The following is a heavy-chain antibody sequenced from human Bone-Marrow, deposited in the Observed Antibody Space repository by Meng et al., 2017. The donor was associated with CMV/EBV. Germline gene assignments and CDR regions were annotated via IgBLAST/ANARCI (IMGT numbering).Heavy chain of an antibody. CDR1: GCTFTTYG. V-gene: IGHV1-18*01. Sequence: ASVKVSCKASGCTFTTYGISWVRQAPGQGLEWMGWISAYNGNTNYAQNLQGRVTMTTDTSTSTAYMELRSLRSDDTALYYCARSDYDFWSGYYVYWGQGTLVTVSS. CDR2: ISAYNGNT. J-gene: IGHJ4*02. D-gene: IGHD3-3*01. CDR3: ARSDYDFWSGYYVY.